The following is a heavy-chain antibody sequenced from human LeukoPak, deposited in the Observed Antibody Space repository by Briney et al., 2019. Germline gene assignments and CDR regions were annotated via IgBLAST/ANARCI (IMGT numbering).Heavy chain of an antibody. J-gene: IGHJ4*02. CDR3: ARGGWYFAY. V-gene: IGHV4-59*01. D-gene: IGHD6-19*01. CDR2: MYHSGGT. CDR1: GDSIGSYY. Sequence: SETLSLTCTVSGDSIGSYYWSWIRQSAGKGLEWIGYMYHSGGTDYNPSLKSRVTISVDMSKNQFSLRLSAVTAADTAVYYCARGGWYFAYWGQGTLVTVSS.